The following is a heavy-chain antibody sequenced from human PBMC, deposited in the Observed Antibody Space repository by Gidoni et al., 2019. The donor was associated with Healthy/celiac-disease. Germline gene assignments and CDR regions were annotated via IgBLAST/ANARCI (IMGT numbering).Heavy chain of an antibody. CDR3: AKDPHSDYYYYYGMDV. D-gene: IGHD2-21*01. CDR2: ISGSGGST. CDR1: GFTFSSYA. Sequence: EVPLLESGGGLVQPGGSLRHPCAASGFTFSSYAMSWVRQAPGKGVELVSAISGSGGSTYYAEAVKGRFTISRDNSKNTLYLQMNSLRAEDTAVYYCAKDPHSDYYYYYGMDVWGQGTTVTVSS. J-gene: IGHJ6*02. V-gene: IGHV3-23*01.